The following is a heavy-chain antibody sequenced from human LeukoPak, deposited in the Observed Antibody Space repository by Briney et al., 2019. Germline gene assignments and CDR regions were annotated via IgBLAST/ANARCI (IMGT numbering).Heavy chain of an antibody. Sequence: GGSLRLSCAPSGFTFSSYWMHWFRQAPGKGLVWVSQINTDGTSTTYADSVKGRFTISRDNAKNTLYLQMSSLRGEDTGVYYCARGSADPYWGQGTLVTVSS. CDR3: ARGSADPY. CDR2: INTDGTST. J-gene: IGHJ4*02. V-gene: IGHV3-74*01. CDR1: GFTFSSYW. D-gene: IGHD1-26*01.